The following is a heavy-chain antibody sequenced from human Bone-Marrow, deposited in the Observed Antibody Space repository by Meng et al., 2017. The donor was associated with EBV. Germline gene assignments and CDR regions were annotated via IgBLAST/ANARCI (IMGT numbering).Heavy chain of an antibody. J-gene: IGHJ4*02. CDR3: ARGAVPESSSWHLFDQ. D-gene: IGHD6-13*01. V-gene: IGHV4-30-4*01. CDR1: GACFSITGYH. Sequence: SAAGLVKVAPSVALTAAVHGACFSITGYHLSWIRQAPGRGLEWIGYIYYSGSTYYNPSLKRRITILAEATKDQFSLKLSSGTASDTAGEYCARGAVPESSSWHLFDQWGQGILVTVSS. CDR2: IYYSGST.